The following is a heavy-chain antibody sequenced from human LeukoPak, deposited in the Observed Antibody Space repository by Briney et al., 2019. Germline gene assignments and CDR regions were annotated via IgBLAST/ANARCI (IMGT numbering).Heavy chain of an antibody. V-gene: IGHV2-70*11. CDR2: IDWDDDK. CDR1: GFSLSTSGMC. J-gene: IGHJ4*02. Sequence: SGPTLVNPTQTLTLTCTFSGFSLSTSGMCVSWIRQPPGKALEWLARIDWDDDKYYSTSLKTRLTISKDTSKNQVVLTMTNIDPVDTATYYCARTTHRFSSSRAYYFDYWGQGTLVTVSS. CDR3: ARTTHRFSSSRAYYFDY. D-gene: IGHD6-13*01.